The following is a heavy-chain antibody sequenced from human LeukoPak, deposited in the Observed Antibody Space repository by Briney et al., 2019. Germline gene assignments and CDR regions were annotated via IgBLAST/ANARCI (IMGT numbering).Heavy chain of an antibody. J-gene: IGHJ4*02. CDR3: VRYCSSTTCYTRAVDY. Sequence: SETLSLTCTVSGYSITSGYNWAWIRQPPGEVLEWIGSIYHSGSAYYNPSHKSRVTISVDTSKNQFSLKLSSVTAADTAVYYCVRYCSSTTCYTRAVDYWGQGTLVTVSS. V-gene: IGHV4-38-2*02. D-gene: IGHD2-2*02. CDR2: IYHSGSA. CDR1: GYSITSGYN.